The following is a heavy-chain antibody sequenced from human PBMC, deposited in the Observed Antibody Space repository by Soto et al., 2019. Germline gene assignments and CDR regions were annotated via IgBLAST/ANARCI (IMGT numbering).Heavy chain of an antibody. CDR2: IWHDGSYK. D-gene: IGHD3-10*01. V-gene: IGHV3-33*01. Sequence: PGGSLRLSCEASRFTFSSYGMHWIRQAPGKGLEWVAVIWHDGSYKDYTESVKGRFTISRDNSKNTLYLQMDSLRAEDTAVYYCARSQGRFYGSGSYKGLDVWGKGTTVTVSS. CDR1: RFTFSSYG. J-gene: IGHJ6*04. CDR3: ARSQGRFYGSGSYKGLDV.